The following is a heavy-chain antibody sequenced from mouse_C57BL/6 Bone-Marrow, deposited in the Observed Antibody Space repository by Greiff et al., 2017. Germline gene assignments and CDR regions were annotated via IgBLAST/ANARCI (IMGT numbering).Heavy chain of an antibody. CDR1: GYTFTDYY. D-gene: IGHD2-12*01. Sequence: VHLVESGAELVRPGASVKLSCEASGYTFTDYYINWVQQRPGQGLEWIARIYPGSGNTYYNEKFKGKTTLTADKSSSTAYMQLSSLTSEDSAVYFGAKAYYSDSWCAYWGQGTVVTVSA. CDR3: AKAYYSDSWCAY. V-gene: IGHV1-76*01. CDR2: IYPGSGNT. J-gene: IGHJ3*01.